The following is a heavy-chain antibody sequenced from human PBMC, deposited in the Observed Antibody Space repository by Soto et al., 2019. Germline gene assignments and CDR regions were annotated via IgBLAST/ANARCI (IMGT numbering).Heavy chain of an antibody. CDR1: GFTFSSFD. V-gene: IGHV3-13*01. Sequence: PGGSLRLSCAASGFTFSSFDMHWVRQATGKGLEWVAGIGAPGDTYYRGSVKGRFTISRENAKNSVYLQMNSLRAGDTAVYYCAREYGGLRGGMDVWGQGTTVTVSS. CDR3: AREYGGLRGGMDV. D-gene: IGHD5-12*01. CDR2: IGAPGDT. J-gene: IGHJ6*02.